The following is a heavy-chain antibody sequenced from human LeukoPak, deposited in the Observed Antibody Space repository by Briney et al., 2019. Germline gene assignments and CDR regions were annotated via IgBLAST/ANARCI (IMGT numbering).Heavy chain of an antibody. CDR3: ARMKGYSYSDY. V-gene: IGHV1-69*13. D-gene: IGHD1-26*01. CDR2: TIPFYGAT. J-gene: IGHJ4*02. Sequence: SVKVSCKASGCTLTNYAVNWVRQAPGQGLEWMGGTIPFYGATNYAAKFQGRVTITADESTGTVYMELSSLRSEDTAVYYCARMKGYSYSDYWGQGTLVTVSS. CDR1: GCTLTNYA.